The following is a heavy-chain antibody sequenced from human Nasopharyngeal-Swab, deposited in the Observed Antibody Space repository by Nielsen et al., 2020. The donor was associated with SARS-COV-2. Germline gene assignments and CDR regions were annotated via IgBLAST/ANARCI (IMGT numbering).Heavy chain of an antibody. CDR3: ARQPTVYDISYDY. Sequence: GESLNISCKGSGSSFTSHWIGWVRQMPGKGLEWMGIIHPGDSDTRYSPSFQGQVTISADKSISTAYLQWSSLKASDTAMYYCARQPTVYDISYDYWGQGTLVTVSS. V-gene: IGHV5-51*01. CDR2: IHPGDSDT. J-gene: IGHJ4*02. D-gene: IGHD3-9*01. CDR1: GSSFTSHW.